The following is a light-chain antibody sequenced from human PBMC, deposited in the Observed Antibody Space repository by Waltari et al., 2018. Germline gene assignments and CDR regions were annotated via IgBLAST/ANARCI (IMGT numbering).Light chain of an antibody. CDR3: QQYTNWPLT. CDR2: DAS. J-gene: IGKJ4*01. V-gene: IGKV3D-15*01. Sequence: EIVLTQSPATLSVSPGERATLSCWASQSIRRPLARYQQKPGQAPRLLIYDASTRATGIPVRFSGSGSGTYFTLTISSLQSEDFAVYYCQQYTNWPLTFGGGTKVEI. CDR1: QSIRRP.